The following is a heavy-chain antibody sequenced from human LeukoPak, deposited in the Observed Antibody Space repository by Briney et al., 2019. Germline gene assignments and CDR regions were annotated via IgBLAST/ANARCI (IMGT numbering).Heavy chain of an antibody. CDR2: ISASGGST. V-gene: IGHV3-23*01. D-gene: IGHD1-26*01. CDR1: GFTFSSSA. Sequence: PGRSLRLSCAASGFTFSSSAMSWVRQVPGKGLEWVSGISASGGSTYYADSVRGRFTISRDNSKNTLYVQMNSLRDEDTAVCYCAKDQRWESPHYLGSWGQGTLVTVSS. CDR3: AKDQRWESPHYLGS. J-gene: IGHJ4*02.